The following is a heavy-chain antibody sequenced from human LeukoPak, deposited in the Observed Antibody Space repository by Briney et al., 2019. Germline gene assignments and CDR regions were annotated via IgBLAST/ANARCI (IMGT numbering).Heavy chain of an antibody. D-gene: IGHD3-22*01. J-gene: IGHJ4*02. CDR3: ARDGVFHVSDGYSFDY. CDR2: IYHSGTT. Sequence: PSETLSLTCAVSNYSITSGYFWGWIRQPPGKGLEWIASIYHSGTTYYNPSLRNRVTLFVDTSKNQFSLKLTSLTAADTAVYYCARDGVFHVSDGYSFDYWGQGTLVTVSS. V-gene: IGHV4-38-2*02. CDR1: NYSITSGYF.